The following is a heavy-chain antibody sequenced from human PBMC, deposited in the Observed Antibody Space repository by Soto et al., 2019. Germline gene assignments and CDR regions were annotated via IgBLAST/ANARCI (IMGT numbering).Heavy chain of an antibody. CDR3: AKETHAIYYYHYYGMAV. J-gene: IGHJ6*02. CDR2: IYSGGST. V-gene: IGHV3-66*01. D-gene: IGHD2-2*01. Sequence: PGGSLRLSCAASGFTVSSNYMSWVRQAPGKGLEWVSLIYSGGSTYYADSVKGRFTIPRDNSKNTLYLQMNSLRAEDTAVYYCAKETHAIYYYHYYGMAVWGQGTSVTVSS. CDR1: GFTVSSNY.